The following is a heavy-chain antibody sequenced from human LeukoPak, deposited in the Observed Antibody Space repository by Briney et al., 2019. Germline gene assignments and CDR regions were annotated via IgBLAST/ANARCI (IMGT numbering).Heavy chain of an antibody. Sequence: GGALRLSCAASGLTFSSYVMHWVGPAPGKGLEGVAFIRYGGSNKYYPHAVKGRFTISSRNARNTLYLQMNSPGAEDTPSFYFSEDVIGGIYYDCSGYFDYWGRGTLATVSS. J-gene: IGHJ4*02. D-gene: IGHD3-22*01. CDR1: GLTFSSYV. CDR2: IRYGGSNK. V-gene: IGHV3-30*02. CDR3: SEDVIGGIYYDCSGYFDY.